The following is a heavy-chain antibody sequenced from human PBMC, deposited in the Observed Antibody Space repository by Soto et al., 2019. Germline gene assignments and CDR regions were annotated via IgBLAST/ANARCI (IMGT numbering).Heavy chain of an antibody. CDR1: GFTFSTYA. CDR3: VRVRVAGTAYFDY. J-gene: IGHJ4*02. D-gene: IGHD1-7*01. V-gene: IGHV3-23*01. CDR2: ITSSGTST. Sequence: RLSCAASGFTFSTYAMSWVRQSPGKGLEWVSTITSSGTSTYYADSVKGRFTISRDNSKITLSVQMNSLRAEDTAIYYCVRVRVAGTAYFDYWGQGTPVTVSS.